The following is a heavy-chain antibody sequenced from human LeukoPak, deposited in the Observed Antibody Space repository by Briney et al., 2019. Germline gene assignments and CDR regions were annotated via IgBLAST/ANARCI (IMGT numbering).Heavy chain of an antibody. CDR1: GFTFSSYS. CDR2: ISSSSSYI. D-gene: IGHD3-3*01. V-gene: IGHV3-21*01. Sequence: GGSLRLSCAASGFTFSSYSMNWVRQAPGKGLEWVSSISSSSSYIYYADSVKGRFTISRDNAKNSLYLQMNSLRAEDTAGYYCARDQRFLEWLPLDYWGQGTLVTVSS. CDR3: ARDQRFLEWLPLDY. J-gene: IGHJ4*02.